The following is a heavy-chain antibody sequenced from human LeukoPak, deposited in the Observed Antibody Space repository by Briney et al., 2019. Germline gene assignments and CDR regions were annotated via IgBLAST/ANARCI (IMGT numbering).Heavy chain of an antibody. CDR3: AKDPDCTSGVCYTFFDY. J-gene: IGHJ4*02. Sequence: GGSLRLSCAASGFTFSNYAMSWVRQAPGKGLEWVSAISGSGDSTYYADSVKGRFTISRDNSKTTLFLHMNGLRAEDTAVYYCAKDPDCTSGVCYTFFDYWGQGTLVTVSS. D-gene: IGHD2-8*01. CDR2: ISGSGDST. V-gene: IGHV3-23*01. CDR1: GFTFSNYA.